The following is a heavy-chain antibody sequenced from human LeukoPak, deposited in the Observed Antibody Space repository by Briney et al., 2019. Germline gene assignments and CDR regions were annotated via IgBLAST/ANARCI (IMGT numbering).Heavy chain of an antibody. D-gene: IGHD3-10*01. CDR1: GGTFSSYA. Sequence: GASVKVSCKASGGTFSSYAISWVRQAPGQGLEWMGRIIPIFGTANYAQKFQGRVTITTDESTSTAYMELSSVRSEDTAVYYCARALDYGSGISPFDYWGQGTLVTVSS. CDR3: ARALDYGSGISPFDY. CDR2: IIPIFGTA. V-gene: IGHV1-69*05. J-gene: IGHJ4*02.